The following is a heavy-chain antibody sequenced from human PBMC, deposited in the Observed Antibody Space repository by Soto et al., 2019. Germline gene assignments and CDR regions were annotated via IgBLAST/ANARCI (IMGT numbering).Heavy chain of an antibody. CDR1: GGTFSSYA. V-gene: IGHV1-69*13. J-gene: IGHJ6*04. Sequence: ASVKVSCKASGGTFSSYAISWVRQAPGQGLEWTGGILPISGTANYAQKFQGRVTITADESTSTAYMELSSLRSEDTAVYYCASDSSSDTYYYNCRDVWGKATKITVCS. CDR2: ILPISGTA. CDR3: ASDSSSDTYYYNCRDV. D-gene: IGHD6-6*01.